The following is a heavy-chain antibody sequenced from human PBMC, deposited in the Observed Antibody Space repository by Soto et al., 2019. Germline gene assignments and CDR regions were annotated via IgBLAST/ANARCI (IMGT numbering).Heavy chain of an antibody. D-gene: IGHD2-8*01. Sequence: QLQLQESGPGLVKPSETLSLTCTVSGGSISSSSYYWGWIRQPPGKGLEWIGSIYYSGSTYYNPSRKSRVTISVDTSKNQFSLRLSSVTAADTAVYYCARHDASCMLEPHLCHKNFDYWGQGTLVTVSS. CDR2: IYYSGST. V-gene: IGHV4-39*01. CDR3: ARHDASCMLEPHLCHKNFDY. CDR1: GGSISSSSYY. J-gene: IGHJ4*02.